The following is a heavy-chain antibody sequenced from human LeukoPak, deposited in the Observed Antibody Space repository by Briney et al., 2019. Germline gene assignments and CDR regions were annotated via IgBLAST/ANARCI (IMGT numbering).Heavy chain of an antibody. D-gene: IGHD3-3*01. CDR1: GASISSSSYY. V-gene: IGHV4-39*07. J-gene: IGHJ4*02. CDR2: IYYSGST. Sequence: SETLSLTCSVSGASISSSSYYWGWIRQPPGKGLEWIGSIYYSGSTYYNPSLKSRVTISVDTSKNQFSLKLSSVTAADTAVYYCATSRPYDFWSGYTLDYWGQGTLVTVSS. CDR3: ATSRPYDFWSGYTLDY.